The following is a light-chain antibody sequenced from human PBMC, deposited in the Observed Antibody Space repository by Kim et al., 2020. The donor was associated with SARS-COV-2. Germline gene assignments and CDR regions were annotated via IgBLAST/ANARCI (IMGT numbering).Light chain of an antibody. CDR3: NSRDSNDNVV. CDR1: SLRSYY. CDR2: GKN. V-gene: IGLV3-19*01. J-gene: IGLJ2*01. Sequence: VALGQTVSITCQGDSLRSYYATWYQQKPGQAPRLVIYGKNNRPSGIPDRFSGSSSGNTASLTITGTQAGDEADYYCNSRDSNDNVVFGGGTKLTVL.